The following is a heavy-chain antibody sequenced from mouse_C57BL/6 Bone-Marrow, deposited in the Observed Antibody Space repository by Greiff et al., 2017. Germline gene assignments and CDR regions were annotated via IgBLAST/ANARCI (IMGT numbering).Heavy chain of an antibody. Sequence: QVQLQQSGPELVKPGASVKISCKASGYAFSSSWMNWVKQRPGKGLEWIGRIYPGGGDTNYNGKFKGKATLTADKSSSTAYMQLSSLTSADSAVYFCARPFWYFDVWGTGTTVTVSS. CDR2: IYPGGGDT. CDR1: GYAFSSSW. J-gene: IGHJ1*03. V-gene: IGHV1-82*01. CDR3: ARPFWYFDV.